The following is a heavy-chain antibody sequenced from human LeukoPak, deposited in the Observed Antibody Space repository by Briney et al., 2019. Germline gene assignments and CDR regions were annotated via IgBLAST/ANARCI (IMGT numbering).Heavy chain of an antibody. CDR2: ISGSGGST. V-gene: IGHV3-23*01. CDR3: ARDTYDILTGYPYNDY. D-gene: IGHD3-9*01. J-gene: IGHJ4*02. Sequence: PGGSLRLSCAASGFTFSSYAMSWVRQAPGKGLEWVSVISGSGGSTYYADSVKGRFTIPRDNSKNTLYLQMNSLRAEDTAVYYCARDTYDILTGYPYNDYWGQGTLVTVSS. CDR1: GFTFSSYA.